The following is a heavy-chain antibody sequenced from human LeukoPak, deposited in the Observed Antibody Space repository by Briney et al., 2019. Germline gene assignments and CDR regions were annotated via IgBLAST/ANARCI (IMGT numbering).Heavy chain of an antibody. D-gene: IGHD5-18*01. CDR1: GFTFSDYY. CDR3: SRDRWGYSYGGD. J-gene: IGHJ4*02. V-gene: IGHV3-11*04. CDR2: ISSSGSTI. Sequence: GGSLRLSCAASGFTFSDYYMSWIRQAPGKGLDCVSYISSSGSTIYYADSVKGRFTISRDNAKNSLYLQMNSLRAEETAVYYCSRDRWGYSYGGDWGQGTLVTVSS.